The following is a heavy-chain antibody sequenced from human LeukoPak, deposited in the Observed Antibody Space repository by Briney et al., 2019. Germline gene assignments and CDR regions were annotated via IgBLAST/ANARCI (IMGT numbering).Heavy chain of an antibody. Sequence: PGGSLRLSCAASGFTFSSYRMNWVRQAPGKGLEWVSYISSSSSTIYYADSVKGRFTISRDNAKNSLYLQMNSLRAEDTAVYYCARGPPAEIPVTTALFDPWGQGTLVTVSS. CDR3: ARGPPAEIPVTTALFDP. J-gene: IGHJ5*02. CDR2: ISSSSSTI. V-gene: IGHV3-48*04. CDR1: GFTFSSYR. D-gene: IGHD4-11*01.